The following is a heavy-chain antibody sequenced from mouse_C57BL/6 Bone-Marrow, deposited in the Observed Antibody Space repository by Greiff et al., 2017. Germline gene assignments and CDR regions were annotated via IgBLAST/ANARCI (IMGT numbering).Heavy chain of an antibody. Sequence: VQLKESGPELVKPGASVKMSCKASGYTFTDYNMHWVKQSHGTSLAWIGYINPNNGGTSYNQKFKGKATLTVNKSSSTAYMELRSLTSEDSAVYYCARSYDGYPSGFAYWGQGTLVTVSA. J-gene: IGHJ3*01. CDR1: GYTFTDYN. CDR2: INPNNGGT. D-gene: IGHD2-3*01. CDR3: ARSYDGYPSGFAY. V-gene: IGHV1-22*01.